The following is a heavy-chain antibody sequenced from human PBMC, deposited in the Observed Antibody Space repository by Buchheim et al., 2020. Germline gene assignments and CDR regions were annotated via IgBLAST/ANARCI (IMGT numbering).Heavy chain of an antibody. J-gene: IGHJ4*02. CDR3: ARDLSGDYDSSGYYGY. Sequence: VQLVESGGGLVQPGRSLRLSCAASGFTFSSYGMHWVRQAPGKGLEWVAVIWYDGSNKYYADSVKGRFTISRDNSKNTLYLQMNSLRAEDTAVYYCARDLSGDYDSSGYYGYWGQGTL. D-gene: IGHD3-22*01. V-gene: IGHV3-33*08. CDR1: GFTFSSYG. CDR2: IWYDGSNK.